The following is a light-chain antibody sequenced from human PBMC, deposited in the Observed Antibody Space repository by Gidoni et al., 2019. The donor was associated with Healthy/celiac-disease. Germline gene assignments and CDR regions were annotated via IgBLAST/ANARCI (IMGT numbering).Light chain of an antibody. CDR1: QSISSW. J-gene: IGKJ1*01. Sequence: DIQMTQSPSTLSASVGDRVTITCRASQSISSWLAWYQQKPGKAPKLLIYDASSLESGVPSRFSGSGSGTEFTLTISSLQPDDFATYYCQQYNSYSWTFGQRPKVEIK. V-gene: IGKV1-5*01. CDR2: DAS. CDR3: QQYNSYSWT.